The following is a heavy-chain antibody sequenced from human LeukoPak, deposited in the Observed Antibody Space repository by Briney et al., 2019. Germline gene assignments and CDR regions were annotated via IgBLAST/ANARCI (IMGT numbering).Heavy chain of an antibody. CDR2: INPNSGGT. CDR3: ASAYYYGSGTFGYMDV. Sequence: ASVKVSCKASGYTFTGYYMHWVRQAPGQGLEWMGRINPNSGGTNYAQKFQGRVTMTRDTSISTAYMELSRLRSDDTAVYYCASAYYYGSGTFGYMDVWGEGTTVTVSS. V-gene: IGHV1-2*06. D-gene: IGHD3-10*01. J-gene: IGHJ6*03. CDR1: GYTFTGYY.